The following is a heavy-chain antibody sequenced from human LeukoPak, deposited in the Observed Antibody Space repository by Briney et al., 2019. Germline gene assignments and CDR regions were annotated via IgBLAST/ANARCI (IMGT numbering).Heavy chain of an antibody. CDR1: GFTFSSYA. CDR3: AKDGERGSYSYLAY. CDR2: ISGSTGST. J-gene: IGHJ4*02. Sequence: GGSLRLSCAASGFTFSSYAMSWVRQAPGKGLEWVSAISGSTGSTYYADSVKGRFAISRDNSKNTLYLQMKSLRAEDTAVYYCAKDGERGSYSYLAYWGQGTLVTVSS. D-gene: IGHD1-26*01. V-gene: IGHV3-23*01.